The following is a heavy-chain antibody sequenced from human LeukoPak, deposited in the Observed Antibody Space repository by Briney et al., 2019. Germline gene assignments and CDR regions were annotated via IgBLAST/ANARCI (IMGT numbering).Heavy chain of an antibody. CDR2: INPNSGGT. CDR3: ANLWDIVVVPAPRDHYGMDV. J-gene: IGHJ6*02. CDR1: GYTFTGYY. Sequence: GASVKVSCKASGYTFTGYYMHWVRQAPGQGLEWMGWINPNSGGTNYAQKFQGRVTMTRDTSISTAYMELTRLTSDDTAVYYCANLWDIVVVPAPRDHYGMDVWGQGTTVTVSS. D-gene: IGHD2-2*01. V-gene: IGHV1-2*02.